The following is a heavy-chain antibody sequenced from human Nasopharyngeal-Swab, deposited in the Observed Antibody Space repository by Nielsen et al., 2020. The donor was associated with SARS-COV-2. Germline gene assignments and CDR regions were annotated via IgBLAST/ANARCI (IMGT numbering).Heavy chain of an antibody. CDR2: IGTTGTTI. D-gene: IGHD7-27*01. CDR1: GFTFSSYS. CDR3: ARGGKLGSNWFDP. J-gene: IGHJ5*02. V-gene: IGHV3-48*04. Sequence: LSLTCAASGFTFSSYSMNWVRQFPGKGLEWVSYIGTTGTTIYYADSVKGRFTISRDNAKNSLYLQMNSLRAEDTAIYYCARGGKLGSNWFDPWGQGTLVTVSS.